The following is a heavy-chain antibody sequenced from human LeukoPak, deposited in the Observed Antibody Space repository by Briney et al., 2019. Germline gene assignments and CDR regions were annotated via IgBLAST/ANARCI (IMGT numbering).Heavy chain of an antibody. CDR2: IYYSGST. V-gene: IGHV4-31*03. CDR3: ATSTRGAGYFDY. D-gene: IGHD6-19*01. Sequence: SETLSLTCTVSGGSISSGGYYWSWIRQHPGKGLEWIGYIYYSGSTYYNPSLESRVTISVDTSKNQFSLKLSSVTAADTAVYYCATSTRGAGYFDYWGQGTLVTVSS. CDR1: GGSISSGGYY. J-gene: IGHJ4*02.